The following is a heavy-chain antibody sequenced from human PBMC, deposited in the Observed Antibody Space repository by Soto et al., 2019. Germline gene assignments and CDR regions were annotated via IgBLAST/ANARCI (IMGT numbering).Heavy chain of an antibody. D-gene: IGHD2-15*01. V-gene: IGHV3-30-3*01. CDR3: ARAGGLLLDY. CDR2: ISYDGSNK. J-gene: IGHJ4*02. Sequence: QVQLVESGGGVVQPGRSLRLSCAAFGLTFSSYAMHWVRQAPGKGLEWVAVISYDGSNKYYADSVKGRFTISRDISKNTLYLQMNSLRAEDTAVYYCARAGGLLLDYWGQGTLVTVSS. CDR1: GLTFSSYA.